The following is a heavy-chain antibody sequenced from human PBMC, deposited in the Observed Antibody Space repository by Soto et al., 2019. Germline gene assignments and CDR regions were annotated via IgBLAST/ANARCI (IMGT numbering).Heavy chain of an antibody. J-gene: IGHJ6*03. CDR1: GFTVSSNY. V-gene: IGHV3-66*01. CDR2: IYSGGST. D-gene: IGHD2-2*01. Sequence: GGSLRLSCAASGFTVSSNYMSWVRQAPGKGLEWVSVIYSGGSTYYADSVKGRFTISRDNSKNTLYLQMNSLRAEDTAVYYCAAYCSSTSCHPYYYYYMDVWGKGTTVTVSS. CDR3: AAYCSSTSCHPYYYYYMDV.